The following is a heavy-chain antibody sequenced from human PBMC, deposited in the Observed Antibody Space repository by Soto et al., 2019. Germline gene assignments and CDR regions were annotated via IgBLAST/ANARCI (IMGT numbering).Heavy chain of an antibody. CDR2: IYYTGIT. CDR3: ARPARQDTVAGNY. D-gene: IGHD6-19*01. J-gene: IGHJ4*02. Sequence: QLHLQESGPGLVKPSETLSLTCTVSGGSISSISYYWGWLRQPPGKGLEWIGSIYYTGITHYNPSLKSRATISIDTSKNQFSLHLNSVTATDTAVYYCARPARQDTVAGNYWGQGTLVTVSS. V-gene: IGHV4-39*01. CDR1: GGSISSISYY.